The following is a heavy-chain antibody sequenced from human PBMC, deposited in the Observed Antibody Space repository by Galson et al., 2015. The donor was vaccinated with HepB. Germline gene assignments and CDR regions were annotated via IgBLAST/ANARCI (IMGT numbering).Heavy chain of an antibody. V-gene: IGHV3-74*01. Sequence: SLRLSCAASGFTVSNHWMHWVRQAPGKGLVWVSRSNRDGSSSSYADPVKSRFTISRDHARNTVYLFMSSLRDEDTAIYYCARDGDYYYMDVWGKGTTVTVSS. J-gene: IGHJ6*03. D-gene: IGHD3-16*01. CDR1: GFTVSNHW. CDR3: ARDGDYYYMDV. CDR2: SNRDGSSS.